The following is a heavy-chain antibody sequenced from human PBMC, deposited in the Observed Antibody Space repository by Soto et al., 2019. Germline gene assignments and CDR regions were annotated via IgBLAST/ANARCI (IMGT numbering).Heavy chain of an antibody. Sequence: EVQLVQSGAEVKKPGESLRISCKGSGYSFTSYWISWVRQMPGKGLEWMGRIDPSDSYTNYSPSFQGHVTISADKSISTAYLQWSSLKASDTTMYYCARHPDISGSYLAHNCFDPWGQGTLVTVSS. CDR3: ARHPDISGSYLAHNCFDP. D-gene: IGHD1-26*01. V-gene: IGHV5-10-1*03. J-gene: IGHJ5*02. CDR2: IDPSDSYT. CDR1: GYSFTSYW.